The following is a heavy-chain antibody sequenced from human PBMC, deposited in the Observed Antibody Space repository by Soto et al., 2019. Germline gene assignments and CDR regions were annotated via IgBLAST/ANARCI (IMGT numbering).Heavy chain of an antibody. CDR1: GFTFSNAW. D-gene: IGHD2-8*01. J-gene: IGHJ4*02. CDR3: PYGSYCTTGVCYTTDY. CDR2: IKSKTDGGTT. V-gene: IGHV3-15*01. Sequence: EVQLVESGGGLVKPGGSLRLSCAASGFTFSNAWMSWVRQAPGKGLEWVGRIKSKTDGGTTDYAAPVKGRFTISRDDSKNTMYLPLNSLKTEDTAVYYCPYGSYCTTGVCYTTDYWGQGTLVTVSS.